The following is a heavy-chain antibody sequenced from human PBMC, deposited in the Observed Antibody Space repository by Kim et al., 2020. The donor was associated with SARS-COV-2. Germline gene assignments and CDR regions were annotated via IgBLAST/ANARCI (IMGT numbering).Heavy chain of an antibody. CDR2: IYHSGST. Sequence: SETLSLTCAVSGGSISSSNWWSWVRQPPGKGLEWIGEIYHSGSTNYNPSLKSRVTISVDKSKNQFSLKLSSVTAADTAVYYCARATVGQWLGGPGAFDYWGQGTLVTVSS. D-gene: IGHD6-19*01. V-gene: IGHV4-4*02. CDR1: GGSISSSNW. CDR3: ARATVGQWLGGPGAFDY. J-gene: IGHJ4*02.